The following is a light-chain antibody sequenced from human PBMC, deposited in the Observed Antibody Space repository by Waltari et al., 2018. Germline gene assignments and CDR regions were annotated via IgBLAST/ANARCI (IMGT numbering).Light chain of an antibody. J-gene: IGKJ4*01. CDR2: GAY. CDR1: RSVSTN. Sequence: EIVMTQSAATLSVSPGERATLSCRASRSVSTNLAWYQQKPGQPPRLLIFGAYTRATCVPARFSGSGSGTEFTLTISTMQFEDSAVYYCQQYDNWPPFTFGGGTKVEIK. V-gene: IGKV3-15*01. CDR3: QQYDNWPPFT.